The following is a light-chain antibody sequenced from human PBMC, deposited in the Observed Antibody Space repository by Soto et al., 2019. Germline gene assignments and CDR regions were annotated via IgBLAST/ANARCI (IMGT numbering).Light chain of an antibody. V-gene: IGLV1-51*01. CDR2: DNN. J-gene: IGLJ2*01. CDR3: GTWDGSLSAVI. CDR1: SFNLGNNY. Sequence: QSVLTQPPSVSAAPGQKVTISCSGSSFNLGNNYVSWYQQLPGTAPTLLIYDNNERPSGIPDRLSGSKSGTSATLGITGLQTGDEADYYCGTWDGSLSAVIFGGGTKVTVL.